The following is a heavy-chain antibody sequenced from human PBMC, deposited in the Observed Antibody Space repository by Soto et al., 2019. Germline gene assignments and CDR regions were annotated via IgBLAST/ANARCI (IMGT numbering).Heavy chain of an antibody. CDR2: ISAYNGNT. J-gene: IGHJ4*02. D-gene: IGHD3-10*01. V-gene: IGHV1-18*01. Sequence: ASVKVSCKASGYTFTSYGISWVRQAPGQGLEWMGWISAYNGNTNYAQKLQGRVTMTTDTSTSTAYMELRSLRSDDTAVYYCARARGDVPHYYAFDYWGQGTLVTVSS. CDR3: ARARGDVPHYYAFDY. CDR1: GYTFTSYG.